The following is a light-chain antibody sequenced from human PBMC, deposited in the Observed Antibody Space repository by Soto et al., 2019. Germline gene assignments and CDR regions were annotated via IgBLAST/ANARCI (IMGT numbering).Light chain of an antibody. J-gene: IGKJ4*01. Sequence: DIQMTQFPSTLSASVGDAVTITCRASQSVQSFLAWYQQKPGKAPKLLIYLASRLESGVPSRFSGSGSGTEFTLTISSLQPDDFATYYCQQYDNLPLTFGGGTKVEIK. CDR2: LAS. V-gene: IGKV1-5*03. CDR3: QQYDNLPLT. CDR1: QSVQSF.